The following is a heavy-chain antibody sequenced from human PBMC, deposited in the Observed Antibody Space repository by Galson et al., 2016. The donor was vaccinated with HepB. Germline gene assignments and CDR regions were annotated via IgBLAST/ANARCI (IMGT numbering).Heavy chain of an antibody. J-gene: IGHJ3*02. CDR3: ARDPLLPITILNDAFDI. CDR1: GFTFSSYA. CDR2: ISNDGSDK. Sequence: SLRLSCAASGFTFSSYAVHRVRQAPGKGLEWVAVISNDGSDKYYPDSVKGRFTISRDNSKNTLYLQMNSLRAEDTAVYYCARDPLLPITILNDAFDIWGQGTMVTVSS. V-gene: IGHV3-30*04. D-gene: IGHD3-3*01.